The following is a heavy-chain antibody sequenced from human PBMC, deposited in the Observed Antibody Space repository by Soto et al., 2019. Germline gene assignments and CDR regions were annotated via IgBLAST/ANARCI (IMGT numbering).Heavy chain of an antibody. CDR1: GGTFSSYA. CDR2: IYPGDSDT. J-gene: IGHJ3*02. Sequence: GASVKVSCKASGGTFSSYAISWVRQAPGQGLEWMGIIYPGDSDTRYSPSFQGQVTISADKSISTAYLQWSSLKASDTAMYYCARAGVAGLDGAFDIWGQGTMVTVSS. CDR3: ARAGVAGLDGAFDI. V-gene: IGHV5-51*03. D-gene: IGHD6-19*01.